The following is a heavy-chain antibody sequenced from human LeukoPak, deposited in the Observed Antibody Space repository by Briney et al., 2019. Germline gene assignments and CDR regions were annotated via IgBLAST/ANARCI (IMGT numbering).Heavy chain of an antibody. V-gene: IGHV3-30*02. J-gene: IGHJ4*02. CDR2: IWYGGSNK. D-gene: IGHD3-16*01. Sequence: GGSLRLSCAASGFTFSSYGMHWVRQAPGKGLEWVAVIWYGGSNKYYADSVKGRFTISRDNSKNTLYLQMNSLRAEDTAVYYCAKEVGGNGRAALDYWGQGTLVTVSS. CDR3: AKEVGGNGRAALDY. CDR1: GFTFSSYG.